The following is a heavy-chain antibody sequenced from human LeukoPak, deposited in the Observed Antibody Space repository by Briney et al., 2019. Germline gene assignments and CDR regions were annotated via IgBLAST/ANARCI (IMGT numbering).Heavy chain of an antibody. CDR1: GGSISSYY. V-gene: IGHV4-34*01. CDR3: ARGVHHNFWSGGYYYYYYMDV. Sequence: MASETLSLTCTVSGGSISSYYWSWIRQPPGKGPEWIGEINHRGSTSYNPSLKSRVTISVDTSTNQFSLKLSSVTAADTAVYYCARGVHHNFWSGGYYYYYYMDVWGRGTTVTVSS. D-gene: IGHD3-3*01. CDR2: INHRGST. J-gene: IGHJ6*03.